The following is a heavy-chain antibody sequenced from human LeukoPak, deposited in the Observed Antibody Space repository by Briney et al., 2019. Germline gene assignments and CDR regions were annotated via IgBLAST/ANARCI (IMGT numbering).Heavy chain of an antibody. D-gene: IGHD2-21*02. Sequence: PGGSLRLPCAASGFTFSSYGMHRVRQAPGKGLEWVAVIWYDGSNKYYADSVKGRFTISRDNSKNTLYLQMNSLRAEDTAVYYCTTALEAYCGGDCYSIFDYWGQGTLVTVSS. CDR1: GFTFSSYG. V-gene: IGHV3-33*01. J-gene: IGHJ4*02. CDR3: TTALEAYCGGDCYSIFDY. CDR2: IWYDGSNK.